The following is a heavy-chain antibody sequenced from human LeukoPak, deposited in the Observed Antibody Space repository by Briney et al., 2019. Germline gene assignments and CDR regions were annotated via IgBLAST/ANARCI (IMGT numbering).Heavy chain of an antibody. CDR3: AKSPVLAVSHFDY. D-gene: IGHD3-3*02. V-gene: IGHV3-21*04. CDR2: ISSSSSYI. Sequence: SGGSLRLSCAASGFTFSSYSMNWVRQAPGKGLEWVSSISSSSSYIYYADSVKGRFTISRDNSKNTLYLQMNSLRAEDTAVYYCAKSPVLAVSHFDYWGQGTLVTVSS. J-gene: IGHJ4*02. CDR1: GFTFSSYS.